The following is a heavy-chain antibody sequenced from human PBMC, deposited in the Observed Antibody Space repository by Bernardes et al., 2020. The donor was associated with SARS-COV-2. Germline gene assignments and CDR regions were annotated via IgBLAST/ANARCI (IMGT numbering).Heavy chain of an antibody. Sequence: ASVKVSCKASGYTYTNYGIAWVRQAPGHGLEWLGWISGYNGNTNYARHLQDRISMTTDLSTNTAFMELRRLRSDDTAVYYCARVEGFCSGGTCFSLFYFDHWGKGTLVSVSS. CDR2: ISGYNGNT. V-gene: IGHV1-18*04. D-gene: IGHD2-15*01. CDR1: GYTYTNYG. J-gene: IGHJ4*02. CDR3: ARVEGFCSGGTCFSLFYFDH.